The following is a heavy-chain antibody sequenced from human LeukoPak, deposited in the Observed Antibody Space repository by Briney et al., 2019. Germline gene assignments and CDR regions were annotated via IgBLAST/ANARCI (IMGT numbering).Heavy chain of an antibody. V-gene: IGHV3-30-3*01. J-gene: IGHJ4*02. Sequence: GGSLRLSCAASGFTFSSYAMHWVRQAPGKGLEWVAVISYDGGNRYYADSVKGRFTISRDNSKNTLYLQMNSLRAEDTAVYYCATNYGYSSGWYLDYWGQGTLVTVSS. CDR3: ATNYGYSSGWYLDY. CDR2: ISYDGGNR. D-gene: IGHD6-19*01. CDR1: GFTFSSYA.